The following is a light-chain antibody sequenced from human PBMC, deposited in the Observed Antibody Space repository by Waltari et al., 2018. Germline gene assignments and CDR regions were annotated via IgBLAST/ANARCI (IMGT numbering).Light chain of an antibody. CDR1: QTVLHSFDNNNY. CDR2: WAS. V-gene: IGKV4-1*01. Sequence: DIVMTQSPDSLAVSLGEGATSNCRSSQTVLHSFDNNNYLAWYQHQLGPPPKLLIYWASTRASGVPDRFSGSGSGTDFTLTISSLQAEDVAVYYCQQYYDTPRTFGQGTRVEIK. J-gene: IGKJ1*01. CDR3: QQYYDTPRT.